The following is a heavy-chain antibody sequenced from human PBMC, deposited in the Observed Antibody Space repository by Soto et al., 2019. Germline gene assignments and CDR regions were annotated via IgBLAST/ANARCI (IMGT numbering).Heavy chain of an antibody. D-gene: IGHD5-18*01. CDR2: ISYDGSNK. J-gene: IGHJ4*02. CDR1: GFTFSSYG. Sequence: QVQLVESGGGVVQPGRSLRLSCAASGFTFSSYGMHWVRQAPGKGLEWVAVISYDGSNKYYADSVKGRFTISRDNSKNTLYLQMNSLRAEDTAVYYCAKDNNSYGWAGIDYWGQGIPVTVS. CDR3: AKDNNSYGWAGIDY. V-gene: IGHV3-30*18.